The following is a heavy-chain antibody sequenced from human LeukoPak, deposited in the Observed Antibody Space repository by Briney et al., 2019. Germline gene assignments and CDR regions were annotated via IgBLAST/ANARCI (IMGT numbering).Heavy chain of an antibody. J-gene: IGHJ5*02. Sequence: SETLSLTCAVSGGSLKNHYLTWIRQSPGKRLEWIGLINSAGATVYDPSLKSRVSISIDTSKNQFSLTMRSMTATDTAVYYCARDEVGHYALALWGQGTPVTVSS. CDR2: INSAGAT. V-gene: IGHV4-34*01. CDR3: ARDEVGHYALAL. D-gene: IGHD4-17*01. CDR1: GGSLKNHY.